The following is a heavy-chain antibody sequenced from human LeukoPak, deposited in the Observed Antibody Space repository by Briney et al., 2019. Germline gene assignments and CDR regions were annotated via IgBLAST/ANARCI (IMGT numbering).Heavy chain of an antibody. CDR2: ISGSGGST. CDR3: ANIPRGAPLDY. V-gene: IGHV3-23*01. Sequence: GGSLRLSCAASGFTFSSYAMSWVRQAPGKGLEWVSAISGSGGSTYYADSVRGRFTISRDNSKNTLYLQMNSLRAEDTAVYYCANIPRGAPLDYWGQGTLVTVSS. D-gene: IGHD1-26*01. CDR1: GFTFSSYA. J-gene: IGHJ4*02.